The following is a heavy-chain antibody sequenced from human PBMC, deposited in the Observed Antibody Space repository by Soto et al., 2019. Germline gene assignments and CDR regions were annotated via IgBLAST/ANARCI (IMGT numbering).Heavy chain of an antibody. CDR2: IYYSGSI. CDR3: ARGSRITMVRGVYSPWYLDL. CDR1: GGSISSYY. V-gene: IGHV4-59*12. D-gene: IGHD3-10*01. J-gene: IGHJ2*01. Sequence: SETLSLTCTVSGGSISSYYWSWIRQPPGKGLEWIGYIYYSGSINYNPSLKSRVTISVDTSKNQFSLKLSSVTAADTAVYYCARGSRITMVRGVYSPWYLDLWGRGTLVT.